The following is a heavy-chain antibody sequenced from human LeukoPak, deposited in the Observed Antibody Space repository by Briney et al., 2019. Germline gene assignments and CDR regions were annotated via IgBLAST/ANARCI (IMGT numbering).Heavy chain of an antibody. CDR3: ARAEVGSSWYHQWGTGPLDY. J-gene: IGHJ4*02. CDR2: VIPIFSTT. V-gene: IGHV1-69*05. Sequence: SVKVSCKASGGTFSGYALNWVRQAPGQGLEWMGGVIPIFSTTNYAQRFQGRVTITTDDSTSTAYMELSSLRSEDTAVYYCARAEVGSSWYHQWGTGPLDYWGQGTLVTVSS. CDR1: GGTFSGYA. D-gene: IGHD6-13*01.